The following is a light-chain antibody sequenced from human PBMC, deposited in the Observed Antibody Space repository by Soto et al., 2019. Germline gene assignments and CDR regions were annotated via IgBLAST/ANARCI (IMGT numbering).Light chain of an antibody. J-gene: IGKJ2*01. CDR3: QQSYSTPPYT. V-gene: IGKV1-39*01. CDR2: AAS. CDR1: QSISSY. Sequence: DIQMTQSPSSLSASVGDRVTITCRASQSISSYLNWYQQKPGKAPKLLIYAASSLQSGVPSRFSGSGSGTDFTRTISSLQPEDFETYYCQQSYSTPPYTFGQGTKLEIK.